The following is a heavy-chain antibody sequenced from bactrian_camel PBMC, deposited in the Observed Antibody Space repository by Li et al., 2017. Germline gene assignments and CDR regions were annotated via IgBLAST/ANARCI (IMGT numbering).Heavy chain of an antibody. V-gene: IGHV3S55*01. D-gene: IGHD6*01. CDR2: IDTDGMT. J-gene: IGHJ6*01. CDR3: AADSGSAVPGPLLYVQVPNFGN. CDR1: EYTERYY. Sequence: VQLVESGGGSVQAGESLTLSCNASEYTERYYMGWFRQAPGKEREGVAAIDTDGMTTYAYSVKGRFTISKDNPKNTLYLQMNSLKPEDTGVYYCAADSGSAVPGPLLYVQVPNFGNWGRGTQVTVS.